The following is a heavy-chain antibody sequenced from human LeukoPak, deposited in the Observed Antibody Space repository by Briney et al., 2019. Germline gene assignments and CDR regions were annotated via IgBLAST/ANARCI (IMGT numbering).Heavy chain of an antibody. CDR2: IYHSGST. CDR1: GGSISSGGYY. V-gene: IGHV4-30-2*05. D-gene: IGHD3-10*01. J-gene: IGHJ4*02. Sequence: PSETLSLTCTVSGGSISSGGYYWSWIRQPPGKGLEWIGYIYHSGSTYYNPSLKSRVTISVDTSKNQFSLKLSSVTAADTAVYYCARDSSAGFGELLVWGQGTLVTVSS. CDR3: ARDSSAGFGELLV.